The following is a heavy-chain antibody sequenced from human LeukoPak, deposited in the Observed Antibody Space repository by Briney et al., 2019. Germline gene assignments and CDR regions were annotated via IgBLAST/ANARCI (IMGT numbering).Heavy chain of an antibody. CDR2: ILVDGENK. J-gene: IGHJ4*02. CDR3: AKGHCSGTTCYPYYFDS. D-gene: IGHD2-2*01. Sequence: GGSLRLSCAASGFTFSSYGMHWVRQAPGKGLEWVAFILVDGENKYYADSVKGRFTISRDNSKNTLYLQMNSLRADDTAVHYCAKGHCSGTTCYPYYFDSWGQGTLVTVSS. V-gene: IGHV3-30*02. CDR1: GFTFSSYG.